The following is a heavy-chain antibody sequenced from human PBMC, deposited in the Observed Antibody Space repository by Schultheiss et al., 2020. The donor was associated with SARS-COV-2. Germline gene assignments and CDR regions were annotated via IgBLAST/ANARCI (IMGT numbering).Heavy chain of an antibody. Sequence: SQTLLLTCTVSGGSIRSGGYYWSWIRQHPGKGLEWIGYIYYSGSTYYNPSLKSRVTISVDTSKNQFSLKLSSVTAADTAVYYCARGHVDIVVVVAATHFDYWGQGTLVTVSS. D-gene: IGHD2-15*01. V-gene: IGHV4-31*03. CDR2: IYYSGST. CDR3: ARGHVDIVVVVAATHFDY. CDR1: GGSIRSGGYY. J-gene: IGHJ4*02.